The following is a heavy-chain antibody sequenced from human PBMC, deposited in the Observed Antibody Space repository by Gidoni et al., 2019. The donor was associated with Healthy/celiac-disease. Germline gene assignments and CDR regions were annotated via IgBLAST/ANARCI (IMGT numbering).Heavy chain of an antibody. CDR1: GGSFSGYY. Sequence: QVQLQQWGAGLLKPSETLSLTCAVYGGSFSGYYWSWIRQPPGKGLEWIGEINHSGSTNYNPSLKSRVTISVDTSKNQFSLKLSSVTAADTAVYYCARGERVYYYYGMDVWGQGTTVTVSS. CDR2: INHSGST. CDR3: ARGERVYYYYGMDV. V-gene: IGHV4-34*01. J-gene: IGHJ6*02.